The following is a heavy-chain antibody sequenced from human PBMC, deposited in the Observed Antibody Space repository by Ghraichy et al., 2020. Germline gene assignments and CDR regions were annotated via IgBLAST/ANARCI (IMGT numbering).Heavy chain of an antibody. CDR2: ISYDGSNK. CDR3: AKERPAPMGSPRGPFDV. J-gene: IGHJ3*01. Sequence: GGSLRLSCAAPGFSFSAYGMHWVRQAPGKGLEWVAVISYDGSNKYYADSVKGRLTISKDNSKNTVYVQMNSLRTEDTAVYYCAKERPAPMGSPRGPFDVWGQGRLVTVSS. V-gene: IGHV3-30*18. D-gene: IGHD2-2*01. CDR1: GFSFSAYG.